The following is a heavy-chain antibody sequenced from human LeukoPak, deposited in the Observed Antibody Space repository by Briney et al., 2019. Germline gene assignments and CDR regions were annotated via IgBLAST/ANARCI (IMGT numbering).Heavy chain of an antibody. D-gene: IGHD2-21*02. CDR2: ITGSGGST. CDR3: AKNSPRYCGGDCPLDY. J-gene: IGHJ4*02. CDR1: GFTFSSYA. V-gene: IGHV3-23*01. Sequence: GGSLRLSCAASGFTFSSYAMSWVRQAPGKGLEWVSAITGSGGSTYYADSVKGRFTISRDNSKNMLYLQMNSLRAEDTAVYYCAKNSPRYCGGDCPLDYWGQGTLVTASS.